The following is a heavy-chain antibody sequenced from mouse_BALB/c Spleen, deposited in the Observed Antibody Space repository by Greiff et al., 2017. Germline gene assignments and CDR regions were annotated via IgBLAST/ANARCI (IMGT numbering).Heavy chain of an antibody. J-gene: IGHJ3*01. D-gene: IGHD2-3*01. CDR3: AREPIYDGYPWFAY. CDR2: INPSSGYT. V-gene: IGHV1-4*02. CDR1: GYTFTSYT. Sequence: QVQLQQSAAELARPGASVKMSCKASGYTFTSYTMHWVKQRPGQGLEWIGYINPSSGYTEYNQKFKDKTTLTADKSSSTAYMQLCSLTSEDSAVYYCAREPIYDGYPWFAYWGQGTLVTVSA.